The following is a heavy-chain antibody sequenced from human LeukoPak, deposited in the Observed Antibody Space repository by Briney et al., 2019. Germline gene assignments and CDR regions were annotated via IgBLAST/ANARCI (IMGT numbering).Heavy chain of an antibody. CDR1: GFTFSSYA. V-gene: IGHV3-30-3*01. J-gene: IGHJ4*02. CDR3: ARVTGNWGYFDY. D-gene: IGHD7-27*01. CDR2: ISYDGSNK. Sequence: PGGSLRLSCAASGFTFSSYAMHWVRQAPGKGLEWVAVISYDGSNKYCADSVKGRFTISRDNSKNTLYLQMNSLRAEDTAVYYCARVTGNWGYFDYWGQGTLVTVSS.